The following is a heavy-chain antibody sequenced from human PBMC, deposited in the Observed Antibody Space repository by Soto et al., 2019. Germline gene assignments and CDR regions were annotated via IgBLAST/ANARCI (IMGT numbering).Heavy chain of an antibody. CDR2: IYYSGST. J-gene: IGHJ3*02. Sequence: QVQLQESGPGLVKPSETLSLTCTVSGGSISSYYWSWIRQPPGKGLEWIGYIYYSGSTNYNPSLKSRVTISVDTSKNQFSLKLSSVTAADTAVYYCARHFNYCDYPDDAFDIWGQGTMVTVSS. D-gene: IGHD4-17*01. V-gene: IGHV4-59*08. CDR1: GGSISSYY. CDR3: ARHFNYCDYPDDAFDI.